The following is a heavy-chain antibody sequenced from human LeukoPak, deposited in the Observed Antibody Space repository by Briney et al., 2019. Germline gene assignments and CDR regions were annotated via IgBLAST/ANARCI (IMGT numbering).Heavy chain of an antibody. D-gene: IGHD2-15*01. V-gene: IGHV4-34*01. Sequence: PSETLSLTCAVYGGSFSGYYWTWIRQPPGKGLEWIGEINHSGITTYNPSLKSRVTISVDTSKKQFSLKLNSVTAADTAVYYCAISHKWLLLDYWGQGTLVTVSS. CDR3: AISHKWLLLDY. CDR1: GGSFSGYY. CDR2: INHSGIT. J-gene: IGHJ4*02.